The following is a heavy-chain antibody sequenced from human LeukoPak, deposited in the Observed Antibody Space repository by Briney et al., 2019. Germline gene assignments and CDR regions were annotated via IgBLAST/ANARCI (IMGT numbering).Heavy chain of an antibody. Sequence: DSVKVSCKASGYTFTSYGISWVRQAPGQGLEWMGWISAYNGNTNYAQKLQGRVTMTTDTSTSTAYMELRSLRSDDTAVYYCARGIAVAGTLDYYYYMDVWGKGTTVTISS. V-gene: IGHV1-18*01. CDR1: GYTFTSYG. J-gene: IGHJ6*03. CDR3: ARGIAVAGTLDYYYYMDV. CDR2: ISAYNGNT. D-gene: IGHD6-19*01.